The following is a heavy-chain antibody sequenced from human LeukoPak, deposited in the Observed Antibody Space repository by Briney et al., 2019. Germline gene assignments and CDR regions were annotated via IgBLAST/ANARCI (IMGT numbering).Heavy chain of an antibody. CDR3: ALRGDGYSSFDY. V-gene: IGHV3-30-3*01. Sequence: GGSLRLSCAASGFTFSSYAMHWVRQAPGKGLEWVAVISYDGSNKYYADSVKGRFTISRDNSKNTLYLRMNSLRAEDTAVYYCALRGDGYSSFDYWGQGTRVAVSS. D-gene: IGHD5-24*01. CDR2: ISYDGSNK. J-gene: IGHJ4*02. CDR1: GFTFSSYA.